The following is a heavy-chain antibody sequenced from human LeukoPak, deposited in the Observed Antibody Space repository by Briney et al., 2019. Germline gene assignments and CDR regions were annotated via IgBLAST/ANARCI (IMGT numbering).Heavy chain of an antibody. CDR2: IYYSGST. D-gene: IGHD3-22*01. V-gene: IGHV4-59*01. Sequence: PSETLSLTCTVSGGSISSYYWSWIRQPPGKGLEWIGYIYYSGSTNYNPSLKSRVTISVDTSKNQFSLKLSSVTAADTAVYYCATQGDSSDKNAFDIWGQGTMVTVSS. J-gene: IGHJ3*02. CDR1: GGSISSYY. CDR3: ATQGDSSDKNAFDI.